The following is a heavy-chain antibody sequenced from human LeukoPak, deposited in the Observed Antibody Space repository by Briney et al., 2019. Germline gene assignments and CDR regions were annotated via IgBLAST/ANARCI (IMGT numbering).Heavy chain of an antibody. CDR2: LQSDGNTK. CDR3: VTRHSYALQD. D-gene: IGHD3-16*01. Sequence: PGGSLRLSCAASGFTLSSHAMDWVRQAPGKGPEWVAFLQSDGNTKSYADSVKGRFTISRDVSKNTLFLLMNSLTSEDTAVYYCVTRHSYALQDWGQGTLVTVSS. CDR1: GFTLSSHA. V-gene: IGHV3-30*02. J-gene: IGHJ4*02.